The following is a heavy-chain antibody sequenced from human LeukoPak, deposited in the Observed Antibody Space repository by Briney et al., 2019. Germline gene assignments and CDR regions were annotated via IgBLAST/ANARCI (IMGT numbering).Heavy chain of an antibody. Sequence: GGSLRLSCAASGVTLSTYAMSWARQAPGKGLEWVSTLSGDGSGTYYADSVKGRFTISRDTSKNTLFLQMNSLRADDTGIYYCTKGGHGDYWGQGTMVTVSS. CDR1: GVTLSTYA. J-gene: IGHJ4*02. CDR3: TKGGHGDY. V-gene: IGHV3-23*01. CDR2: LSGDGSGT. D-gene: IGHD2-21*02.